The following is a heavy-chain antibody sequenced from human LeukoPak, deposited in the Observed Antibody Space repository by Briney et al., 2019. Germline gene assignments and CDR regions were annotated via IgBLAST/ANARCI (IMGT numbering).Heavy chain of an antibody. CDR2: ISAYNGNT. CDR1: GYTFTSYG. Sequence: ASVKVSCKASGYTFTSYGISWVRQAPGQGLEWMGWISAYNGNTNYAQKLQGRVTMTTDTSTSTAYMELSSLRSEDTAVYYCARDRECSGGSCYQSDYWGQGTLVTVSS. J-gene: IGHJ4*02. CDR3: ARDRECSGGSCYQSDY. V-gene: IGHV1-18*01. D-gene: IGHD2-15*01.